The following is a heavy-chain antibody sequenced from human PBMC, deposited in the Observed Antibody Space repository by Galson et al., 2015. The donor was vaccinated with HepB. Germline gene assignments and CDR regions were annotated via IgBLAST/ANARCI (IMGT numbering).Heavy chain of an antibody. Sequence: QSGAEVKKPGDSLRISCKVSGIQLTTYWMNWVRQTPGKGLEWMGRIDPGDSYTRYNPSFQGHVTISVDKSSSTAYLQWNSLKASDTAMYYCAGRNNGMYESWGQGTLVTVSS. J-gene: IGHJ5*02. CDR3: AGRNNGMYES. CDR1: GIQLTTYW. CDR2: IDPGDSYT. V-gene: IGHV5-10-1*01. D-gene: IGHD2-8*01.